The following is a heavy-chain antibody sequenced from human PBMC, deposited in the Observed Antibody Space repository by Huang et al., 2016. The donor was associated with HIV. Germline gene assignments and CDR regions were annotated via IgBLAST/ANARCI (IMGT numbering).Heavy chain of an antibody. V-gene: IGHV1-69*13. CDR3: AGGQLGSYGDYDVLY. CDR1: GGTFSKYA. CDR2: IIPMFGTP. J-gene: IGHJ4*02. D-gene: IGHD4-17*01. Sequence: QVQLVQSGAEVKTPGSSVKVSCKASGGTFSKYAISWVRQAPGQGLEWMGGIIPMFGTPNYARKFQGRVTIPAEDSTGTTYVEGSSLRSEDTARYYCAGGQLGSYGDYDVLYWGQGTLVTVSS.